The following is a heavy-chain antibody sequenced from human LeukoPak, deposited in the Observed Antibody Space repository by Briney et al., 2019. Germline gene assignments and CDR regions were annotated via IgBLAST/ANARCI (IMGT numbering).Heavy chain of an antibody. CDR1: GGSLSSLY. Sequence: PSETLSLTCTVSGGSLSSLYCSWIRQPPGKGREWIGFVYYTGSTNYNTSLRSRVTMSVETSKNQFSLKLSSVAAADTAVYYCARSMIPYSFGFWGQGTLVTDSS. V-gene: IGHV4-59*11. CDR2: VYYTGST. D-gene: IGHD3-22*01. CDR3: ARSMIPYSFGF. J-gene: IGHJ4*02.